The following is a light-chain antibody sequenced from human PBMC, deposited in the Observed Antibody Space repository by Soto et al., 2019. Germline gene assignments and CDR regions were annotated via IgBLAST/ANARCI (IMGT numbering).Light chain of an antibody. V-gene: IGKV1-33*01. CDR3: QQYDNLPV. J-gene: IGKJ2*01. CDR2: DAS. Sequence: DIQKTQSPSSLSASVGDRVTITCQASQDISNYLNWYQQKPGKAPKLLIYDASNLETGVPSRFSGSGSGTDFTFTISSLQPEDIATYYCQQYDNLPVFGQGTKLEIK. CDR1: QDISNY.